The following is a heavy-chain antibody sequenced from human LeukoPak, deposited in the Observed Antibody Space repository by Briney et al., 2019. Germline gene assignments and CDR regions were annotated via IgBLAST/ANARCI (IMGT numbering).Heavy chain of an antibody. V-gene: IGHV3-11*01. CDR1: GFTFSDYY. CDR3: AREVRSAHYFDY. D-gene: IGHD3-3*01. J-gene: IGHJ4*02. CDR2: ISSSGSTI. Sequence: GGSLRLSCAASGFTFSDYYMSWVRQAPGKGLEWVSYISSSGSTIYYADSVKGGFTISRDNAKNSLYLQMNSLRAEDTAEYYCAREVRSAHYFDYWGQGTLVTVSS.